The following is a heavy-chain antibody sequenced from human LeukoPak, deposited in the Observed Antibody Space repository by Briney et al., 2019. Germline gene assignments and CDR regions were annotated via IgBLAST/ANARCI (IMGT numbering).Heavy chain of an antibody. CDR1: GGCISSSSYY. Sequence: SETLSLTCTVSGGCISSSSYYWGWIRQPPGKGLEWIGSIYYSGSTYYNPSLKSRVTISVDTSKNQFSLKLSSVTAADTAVYYCASEGGGFDPWGQGTLVTVSS. V-gene: IGHV4-39*01. D-gene: IGHD1-26*01. CDR2: IYYSGST. J-gene: IGHJ5*02. CDR3: ASEGGGFDP.